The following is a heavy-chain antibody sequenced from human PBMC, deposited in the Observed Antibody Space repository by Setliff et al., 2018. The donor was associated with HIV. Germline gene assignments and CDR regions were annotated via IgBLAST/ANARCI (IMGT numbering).Heavy chain of an antibody. J-gene: IGHJ6*03. Sequence: SETLSLTCTVSGGSISSYYWSWLRQPPGKGLEWIGYIYYSGSTNYNPSLKSRVTISVDTSKNQFSLKLSSVTAADTAVYYCARGDGTKYYYYYYYMDVWGKGITVTVSS. CDR1: GGSISSYY. CDR3: ARGDGTKYYYYYYYMDV. D-gene: IGHD1-7*01. CDR2: IYYSGST. V-gene: IGHV4-59*01.